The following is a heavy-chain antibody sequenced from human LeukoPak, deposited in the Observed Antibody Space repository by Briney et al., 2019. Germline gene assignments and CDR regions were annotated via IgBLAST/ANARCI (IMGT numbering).Heavy chain of an antibody. Sequence: SGGSLRLSCAASGFTFSSYAMSWVRQAPGKGLEWVSAISGSGGSTYYADSVKGRFTISRDNSKNTLYLQMNSLRAEDTAVYYCAKARPNYYHDNGHYYRRGGDCWGQGTLVTVSS. D-gene: IGHD3-22*01. CDR3: AKARPNYYHDNGHYYRRGGDC. CDR2: ISGSGGST. V-gene: IGHV3-23*01. CDR1: GFTFSSYA. J-gene: IGHJ4*02.